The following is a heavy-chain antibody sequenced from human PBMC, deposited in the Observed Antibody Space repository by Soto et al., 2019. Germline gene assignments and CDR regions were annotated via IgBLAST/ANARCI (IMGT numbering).Heavy chain of an antibody. CDR2: ISSSGSTI. V-gene: IGHV3-11*01. J-gene: IGHJ4*02. CDR3: ARVGAAPTGTFDV. Sequence: SGSTVSDAYMMLVFAVPGKGLEWVSYISSSGSTIYYADSVKGRFTISRDNAKNSLYLQMNSLRAEDTAVDYCARVGAAPTGTFDVSGPATLITLSS. D-gene: IGHD6-13*01. CDR1: GSTVSDAY.